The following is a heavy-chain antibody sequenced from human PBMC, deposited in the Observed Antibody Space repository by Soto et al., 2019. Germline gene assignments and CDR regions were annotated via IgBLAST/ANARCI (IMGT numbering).Heavy chain of an antibody. Sequence: PSETLSLTCTVSGGSISSYYWSWIRQPPGKGLEWIGYIYYSGSTNYNPSLKSRVTISVDTSKNQFSLKLSSVTAADTAVYYCARGENYDFWSGYHPPYYYYMDVWGKGTTVTVSS. CDR3: ARGENYDFWSGYHPPYYYYMDV. D-gene: IGHD3-3*01. CDR1: GGSISSYY. J-gene: IGHJ6*03. CDR2: IYYSGST. V-gene: IGHV4-59*08.